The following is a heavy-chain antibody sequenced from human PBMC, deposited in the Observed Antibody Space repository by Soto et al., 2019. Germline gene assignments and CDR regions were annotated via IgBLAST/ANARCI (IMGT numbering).Heavy chain of an antibody. CDR2: IIPIFGTA. V-gene: IGHV1-69*13. CDR1: GGTFSSYA. D-gene: IGHD2-8*02. Sequence: SVKVSCKASGGTFSSYAISWVRQAPGQGREWMGGIIPIFGTANYAQKFQGRVTITADESTSTAYMELSSLRSEDTAVYYCAILLVRGGYCMDVWGQGTTVTVSS. CDR3: AILLVRGGYCMDV. J-gene: IGHJ6*02.